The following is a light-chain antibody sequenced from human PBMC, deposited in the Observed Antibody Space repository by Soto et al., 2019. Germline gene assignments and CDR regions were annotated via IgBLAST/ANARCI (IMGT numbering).Light chain of an antibody. J-gene: IGKJ4*01. V-gene: IGKV3-15*01. CDR2: GTS. CDR3: QQYNKWPLT. CDR1: QSVSSN. Sequence: EIVMTLSPATLSESPGERATLSCRASQSVSSNLAWYQQKRGQAPRLLIYGTSTRATGIPARFSGSGSGTEFTLTISSLQSEDFAVYYCQQYNKWPLTFGGGTKVEIK.